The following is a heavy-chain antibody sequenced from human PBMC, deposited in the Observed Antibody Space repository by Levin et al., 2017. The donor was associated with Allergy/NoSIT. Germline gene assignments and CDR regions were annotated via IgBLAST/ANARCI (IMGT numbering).Heavy chain of an antibody. V-gene: IGHV3-7*04. CDR1: GFTFSSYW. CDR3: ARNWRSAFDI. J-gene: IGHJ3*02. CDR2: IKQDGTEM. Sequence: ETLSLTCAASGFTFSSYWMSWVRQAPGKGLEWVANIKQDGTEMYYVDSVKGRFTISKDNPKNSVYLQMSSLRAEDTAVYYCARNWRSAFDIWGQGTVVTVSS. D-gene: IGHD2-8*02.